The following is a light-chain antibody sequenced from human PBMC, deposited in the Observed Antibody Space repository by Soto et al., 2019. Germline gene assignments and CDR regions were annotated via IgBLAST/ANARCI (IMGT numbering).Light chain of an antibody. CDR3: QQRSIWPLT. Sequence: EVLLTQSPANLSVSPGESVTLSCRASQSINTFLAWYQQKPGQAPRLLIYDASYRAAGIPARFSGRGSGTDFTLTINSLEPEDFAVYHCQQRSIWPLTFGGGTRVE. J-gene: IGKJ4*01. CDR2: DAS. V-gene: IGKV3-11*01. CDR1: QSINTF.